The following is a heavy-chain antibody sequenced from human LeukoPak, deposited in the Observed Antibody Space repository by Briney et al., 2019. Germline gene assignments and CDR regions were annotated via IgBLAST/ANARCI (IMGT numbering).Heavy chain of an antibody. CDR2: IYYSGST. J-gene: IGHJ6*02. D-gene: IGHD1-26*01. V-gene: IGHV4-39*07. CDR3: ARQERYYYGMDV. Sequence: PSETLSLTCTVSGGSISGSSYYWGWIRQPPGKGLEWIGSIYYSGSTYYNPSLKSRVTISVDRSKNQFSLKLSSVTAADTAVYYCARQERYYYGMDVWGQGTTVTVSS. CDR1: GGSISGSSYY.